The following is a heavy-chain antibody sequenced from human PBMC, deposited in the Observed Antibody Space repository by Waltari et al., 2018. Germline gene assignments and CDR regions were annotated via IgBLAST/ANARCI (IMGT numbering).Heavy chain of an antibody. CDR1: GFTFSSYG. D-gene: IGHD3-22*01. J-gene: IGHJ1*01. CDR2: ISDDGSNK. CDR3: AKDHSYDSSGYYFFQH. V-gene: IGHV3-30*18. Sequence: QVQLVESGGGVVQPGRSLRLSCAASGFTFSSYGMHWVRQAPGKGLEWVAVISDDGSNKYYADSVKGRFTISRDNSKNTLYLQMNSLRAEDTAVYYCAKDHSYDSSGYYFFQHWGQGTLVTVSS.